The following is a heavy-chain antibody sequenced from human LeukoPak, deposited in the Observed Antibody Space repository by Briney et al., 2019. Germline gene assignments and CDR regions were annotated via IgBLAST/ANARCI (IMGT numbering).Heavy chain of an antibody. V-gene: IGHV4-34*01. D-gene: IGHD3-10*01. CDR2: INHSGST. CDR1: GGSFSGYY. CDR3: ARHGGPYYYGSGNEYFDY. J-gene: IGHJ4*02. Sequence: PSETLSLTCGVYGGSFSGYYWSWIRQPPGKGLEWMGEINHSGSTNYNPSLKSRVTISVDTSKNQFSLKLSSVTAADTAVYYCARHGGPYYYGSGNEYFDYWGQGTLVTVSS.